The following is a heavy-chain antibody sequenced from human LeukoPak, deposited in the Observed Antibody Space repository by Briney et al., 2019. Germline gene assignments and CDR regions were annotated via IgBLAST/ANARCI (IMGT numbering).Heavy chain of an antibody. J-gene: IGHJ4*02. CDR2: ISSSSDYI. Sequence: GGSLRLSCAASEFTFSSYNMNWVRQAPGKGLEWVSSISSSSDYIYYADSVKGRFTISRDNSRNTLYLQMISLRPEDTAVYYCAKATFTKWELLPFDYWGQGTLVSVSS. CDR1: EFTFSSYN. V-gene: IGHV3-21*01. D-gene: IGHD1-26*01. CDR3: AKATFTKWELLPFDY.